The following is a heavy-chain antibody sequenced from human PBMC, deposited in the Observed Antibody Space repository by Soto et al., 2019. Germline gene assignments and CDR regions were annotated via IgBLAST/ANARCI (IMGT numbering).Heavy chain of an antibody. CDR1: GFTFNTYG. J-gene: IGHJ4*02. CDR3: AKDQETFYYNSLAY. D-gene: IGHD3-22*01. CDR2: ISNDGGYE. Sequence: GGSLRLSCAASGFTFNTYGMHWVRQGPGKGLEWVAVISNDGGYEYYADSVKGRFTISRDNSRNTLYLHMNNLRAEDTAVYYCAKDQETFYYNSLAYWGQGTQVTVSS. V-gene: IGHV3-30*18.